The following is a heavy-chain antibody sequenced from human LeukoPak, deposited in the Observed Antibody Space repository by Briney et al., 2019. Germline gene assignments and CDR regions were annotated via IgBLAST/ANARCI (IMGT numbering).Heavy chain of an antibody. V-gene: IGHV3-48*03. D-gene: IGHD6-13*01. CDR1: GFTFSSYE. CDR2: ISSSGNTV. Sequence: PGGSLRLSCAASGFTFSSYEMNWVRQAPGKGLEWVSYISSSGNTVFYADSVKGRFTISRDNAKDSLYLQMNSLRTEDTAVYFCARDRPGGSSWSWFDPRVQGTLVTVSS. CDR3: ARDRPGGSSWSWFDP. J-gene: IGHJ5*02.